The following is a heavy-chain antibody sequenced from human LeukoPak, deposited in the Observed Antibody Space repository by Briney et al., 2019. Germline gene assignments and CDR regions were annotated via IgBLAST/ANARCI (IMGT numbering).Heavy chain of an antibody. Sequence: SETLSLTCTVSGGSFSSGSYYWSWIRQPPGKGLEWIGYIYYSGSTNYNPSLKSRVTISVDTSKNQFSLKLSSVTAADTAVYYCARMVGLVSDFWGQGTLVTVSS. CDR2: IYYSGST. V-gene: IGHV4-61*01. CDR3: ARMVGLVSDF. J-gene: IGHJ4*02. CDR1: GGSFSSGSYY. D-gene: IGHD3-10*01.